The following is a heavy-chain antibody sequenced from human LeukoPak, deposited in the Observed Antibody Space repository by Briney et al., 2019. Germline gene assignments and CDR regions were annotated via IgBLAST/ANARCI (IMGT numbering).Heavy chain of an antibody. V-gene: IGHV1-69*05. D-gene: IGHD2/OR15-2a*01. J-gene: IGHJ6*03. CDR2: IIPIFDTA. CDR1: GGTFSSYA. CDR3: ARGTTLYYYYMDV. Sequence: SVKASCRASGGTFSSYAISWVRQVPGQGLEWMGGIIPIFDTANYAQKFQGRVTITTDESTSTAYMELSSLRSEDTAVYYCARGTTLYYYYMDVWGKGTTVTVSS.